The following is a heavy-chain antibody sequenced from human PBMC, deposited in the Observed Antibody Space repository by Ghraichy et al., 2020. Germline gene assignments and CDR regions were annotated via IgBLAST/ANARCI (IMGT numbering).Heavy chain of an antibody. J-gene: IGHJ4*02. CDR3: ATASSSWPRYFDF. V-gene: IGHV3-30*03. CDR2: ISYEGSDK. D-gene: IGHD6-13*01. Sequence: GGSLRLSCAASGFTFSGSGMHWVRQAPGKGLEWVAVISYEGSDKYYGDSVKGRFTISRDNSKNTLFLQMNSLRAEDTAVYFCATASSSWPRYFDFWGQGTLVTVSS. CDR1: GFTFSGSG.